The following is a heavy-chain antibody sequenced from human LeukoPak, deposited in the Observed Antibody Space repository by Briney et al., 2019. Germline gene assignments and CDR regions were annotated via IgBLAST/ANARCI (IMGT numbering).Heavy chain of an antibody. J-gene: IGHJ4*02. CDR3: AKDNRRHYTSGPNPDSLH. Sequence: GGSLRLSCIASGFTFSDYWMHWVRQAPGKGPVWVSRIISDGSSVSYVDSVKGRFTISRDNAKNSLYLQMNSLRVEDTAFYYCAKDNRRHYTSGPNPDSLHWGQGALVTVSS. D-gene: IGHD6-19*01. CDR2: IISDGSSV. V-gene: IGHV3-74*01. CDR1: GFTFSDYW.